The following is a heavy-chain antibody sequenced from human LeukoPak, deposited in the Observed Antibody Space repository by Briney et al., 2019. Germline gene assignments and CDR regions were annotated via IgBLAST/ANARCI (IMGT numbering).Heavy chain of an antibody. V-gene: IGHV4-34*01. CDR1: GGSFSGYY. J-gene: IGHJ6*03. D-gene: IGHD3-10*01. CDR3: ARGGSGGAQVVSTGYYYYMDV. Sequence: PSQTLSLTCAVYGGSFSGYYWSWIRQPPGKGLEWIGEINHSGSTNYNPSLKSRVTISVDTPKNQFSLKLSSVTAADTAVYYCARGGSGGAQVVSTGYYYYMDVWGKGTTVTVSS. CDR2: INHSGST.